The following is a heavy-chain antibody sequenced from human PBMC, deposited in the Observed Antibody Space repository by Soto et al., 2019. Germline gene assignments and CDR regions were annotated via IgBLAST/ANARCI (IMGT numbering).Heavy chain of an antibody. CDR2: LIPIFGTA. J-gene: IGHJ1*01. D-gene: IGHD2-2*02. Sequence: QVQLVQSGAEVKKPGSSVKVSCKASGGTFSSYAISWVRQAPGQGLEWMGGLIPIFGTANYAQKFQGRVTITADESTSTAYMELSSLRSEDTAVYYCAVVGYCSSTSCYKYFQHWGQGTLVTVSS. CDR1: GGTFSSYA. V-gene: IGHV1-69*01. CDR3: AVVGYCSSTSCYKYFQH.